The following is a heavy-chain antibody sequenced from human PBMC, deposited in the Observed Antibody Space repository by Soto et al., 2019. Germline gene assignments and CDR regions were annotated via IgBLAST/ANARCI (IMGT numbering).Heavy chain of an antibody. CDR2: IYYSGST. CDR3: ARYSGYVDYYYYMDV. D-gene: IGHD5-12*01. CDR1: GGSISSGGYY. V-gene: IGHV4-31*03. J-gene: IGHJ6*03. Sequence: QVQLQESGPGLVKPSQTLSLTCTVSGGSISSGGYYWSWIRQHPGKGLEWIGYIYYSGSTYYNPPLKSRVTISVDTSKNQFARKLSSVTAADTAVYYCARYSGYVDYYYYMDVWGKGTTVTVSS.